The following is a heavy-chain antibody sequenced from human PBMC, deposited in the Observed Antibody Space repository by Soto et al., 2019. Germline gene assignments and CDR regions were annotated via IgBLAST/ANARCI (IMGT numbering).Heavy chain of an antibody. D-gene: IGHD6-13*01. Sequence: GESLKISCKGSGYNFANYWIGWVRQMPGKGLEWMGIIYPGDSETRYSPSFQGQVTISADKSISTAYLQWSSLKASDTAMYYCARTAAAGKYYYGMDVWGQGTTVTVSS. CDR3: ARTAAAGKYYYGMDV. CDR1: GYNFANYW. CDR2: IYPGDSET. V-gene: IGHV5-51*01. J-gene: IGHJ6*02.